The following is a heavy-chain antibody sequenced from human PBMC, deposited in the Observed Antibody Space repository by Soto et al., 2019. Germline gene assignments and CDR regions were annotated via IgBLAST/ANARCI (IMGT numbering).Heavy chain of an antibody. CDR2: IIPIFGTA. D-gene: IGHD4-17*01. V-gene: IGHV1-69*01. Sequence: QVQLVQSGAEVKKPGSSVKVSCTASGGTFSSYAISWVRQATGQGLEWMGGIIPIFGTANYAQKFQGRVTMTADESTSTAYMELSSLRSEDTAVYYCARDQAYGDYGLSNDYWGQGTLVTVSS. J-gene: IGHJ4*02. CDR1: GGTFSSYA. CDR3: ARDQAYGDYGLSNDY.